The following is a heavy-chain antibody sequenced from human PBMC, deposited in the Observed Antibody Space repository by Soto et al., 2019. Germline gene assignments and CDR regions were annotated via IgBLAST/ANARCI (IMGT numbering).Heavy chain of an antibody. CDR3: ARGHRNPRGDCCRFAFDI. CDR2: IIPIFGTA. V-gene: IGHV1-69*06. Sequence: QVQLVQSGAEVKKPGSSVKVSCKASGGTFSSYAISWVRQAPGQGLEWMGGIIPIFGTANYAQKFQGRVTITADKSTSTAYMELSSLRSEDTAVYYSARGHRNPRGDCCRFAFDIWGQGTMVTVSS. D-gene: IGHD2-21*02. J-gene: IGHJ3*02. CDR1: GGTFSSYA.